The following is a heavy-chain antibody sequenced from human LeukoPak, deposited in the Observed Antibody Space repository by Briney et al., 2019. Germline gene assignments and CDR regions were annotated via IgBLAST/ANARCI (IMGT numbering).Heavy chain of an antibody. CDR2: IYYSGST. V-gene: IGHV4-30-4*01. Sequence: PSETLSLTCTVSGGSISSGDFYWSWIRQPPGKGLEWIGYIYYSGSTYYNPSLKSRVTMSVDTSKNQFSLKLSSVTAADTAVYYCARELTYADYWGQGTLVTVSS. CDR1: GGSISSGDFY. D-gene: IGHD4/OR15-4a*01. CDR3: ARELTYADY. J-gene: IGHJ4*02.